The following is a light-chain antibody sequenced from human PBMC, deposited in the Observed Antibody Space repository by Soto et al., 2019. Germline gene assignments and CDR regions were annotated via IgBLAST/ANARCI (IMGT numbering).Light chain of an antibody. CDR2: EVS. V-gene: IGLV2-14*01. J-gene: IGLJ1*01. CDR3: SSYSISTAYL. CDR1: ISDVGGYDY. Sequence: QYVLTEPASLSGSPGQSITISCTGTISDVGGYDYVSWYQLHPGKAPKLMVFEVSNRPSGVSYRFSGSKSGNTASLTISGLQAEDEADYFCSSYSISTAYLFGTGTKVTVL.